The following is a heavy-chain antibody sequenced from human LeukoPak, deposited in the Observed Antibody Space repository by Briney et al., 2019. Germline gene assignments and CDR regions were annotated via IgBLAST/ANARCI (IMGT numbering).Heavy chain of an antibody. J-gene: IGHJ6*02. D-gene: IGHD3-10*01. CDR2: IYSGGST. CDR1: GFTVSSNY. CDR3: ARSRISSGSYQMPYYYGMDV. Sequence: GGSLRLSCAASGFTVSSNYMSWVRQAPGKGLEWVSVIYSGGSTYYADSVKGRFTISRDNSKNTLYLQMNSLRAEDTAVYYCARSRISSGSYQMPYYYGMDVWGQGTTVTVSS. V-gene: IGHV3-53*01.